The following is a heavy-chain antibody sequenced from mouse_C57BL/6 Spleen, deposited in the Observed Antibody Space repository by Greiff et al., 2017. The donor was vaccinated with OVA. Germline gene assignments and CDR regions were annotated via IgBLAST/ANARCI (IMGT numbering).Heavy chain of an antibody. CDR3: ASPSITTVVGGDAMDY. V-gene: IGHV1-81*01. CDR2: IYPRSGNT. CDR1: GYTFTSYG. J-gene: IGHJ4*01. D-gene: IGHD1-1*01. Sequence: QVQLKESGAELARPGASVKLSCKASGYTFTSYGISWVKQRTGQGLEWIGEIYPRSGNTYYNEKFKGKATLTADKSSSTAYMELRSLTSEDSAVYFCASPSITTVVGGDAMDYWGQGTSVTVSS.